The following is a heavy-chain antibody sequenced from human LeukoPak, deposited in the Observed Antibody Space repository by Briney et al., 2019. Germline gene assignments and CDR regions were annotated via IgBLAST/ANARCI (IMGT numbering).Heavy chain of an antibody. D-gene: IGHD3-3*01. V-gene: IGHV1-8*01. CDR1: GYTFTSYD. CDR2: MNPNSGNT. CDR3: ARSSMYYDFWSGYSYYYYYGMDV. Sequence: ASVKVSCKASGYTFTSYDINWVRQATGQGLEWMGWMNPNSGNTGYAQKFQGRVTMTRNTSISTAYMGLSSLRSEDTAVYYCARSSMYYDFWSGYSYYYYYGMDVWGQGTTVTVSS. J-gene: IGHJ6*02.